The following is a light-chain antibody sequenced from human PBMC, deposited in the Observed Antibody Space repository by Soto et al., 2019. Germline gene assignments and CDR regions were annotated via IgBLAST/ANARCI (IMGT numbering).Light chain of an antibody. Sequence: QFALTQPASVSGSPGQSITISCTGTSSDVGAYDYVSWYQQHPGKAPKFMLYEVSNRPSGLSDRFSGSKSGNTASLTISGLQAEDEADYYCSSFTTSKTWVFGGGTKLTVL. CDR1: SSDVGAYDY. V-gene: IGLV2-14*01. CDR2: EVS. CDR3: SSFTTSKTWV. J-gene: IGLJ3*02.